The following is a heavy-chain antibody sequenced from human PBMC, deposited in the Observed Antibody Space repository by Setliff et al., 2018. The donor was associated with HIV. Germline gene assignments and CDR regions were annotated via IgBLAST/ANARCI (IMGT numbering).Heavy chain of an antibody. CDR3: AKGYFYDSGGYSPLFDY. V-gene: IGHV3-23*01. CDR2: ISGNGGST. Sequence: SCAASGFTFNNYAMTWVRPAPGKGLEWVSGISGNGGSTHYADSVKGRVTISRDSTKKTLSLQMNSLRAEDTAVYYCAKGYFYDSGGYSPLFDYWGQGTLVTVSS. J-gene: IGHJ4*02. D-gene: IGHD3-22*01. CDR1: GFTFNNYA.